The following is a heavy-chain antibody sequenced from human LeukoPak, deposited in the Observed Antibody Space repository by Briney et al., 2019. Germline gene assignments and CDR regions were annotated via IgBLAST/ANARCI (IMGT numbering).Heavy chain of an antibody. V-gene: IGHV3-7*01. CDR1: GFTFSSYW. D-gene: IGHD3-3*01. CDR3: ARTYDFGIGPPGDAFDN. CDR2: IKQDGSEK. J-gene: IGHJ3*02. Sequence: GGSLRLSCAASGFTFSSYWMSWVRQAPGKGLEWVANIKQDGSEKYYVDSVQGRFTISRDNAEDSVYLQMNSLRVEDTAVYYCARTYDFGIGPPGDAFDNWGQGTLVTVFS.